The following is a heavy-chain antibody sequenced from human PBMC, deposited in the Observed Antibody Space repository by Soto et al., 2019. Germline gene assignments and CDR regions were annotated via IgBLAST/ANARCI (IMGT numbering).Heavy chain of an antibody. V-gene: IGHV3-30*18. D-gene: IGHD3-22*01. CDR3: AKDSYDSSGSNWFDP. CDR1: GFTFSSYG. J-gene: IGHJ5*02. CDR2: ISYDGSNK. Sequence: GGSLRLSCAASGFTFSSYGMHWVRQAPGKGLEWVAVISYDGSNKYYADSVKGRFTISRDNSKNTLYLQMNSLRAEDTAVYYCAKDSYDSSGSNWFDPWGQGTLVTVSS.